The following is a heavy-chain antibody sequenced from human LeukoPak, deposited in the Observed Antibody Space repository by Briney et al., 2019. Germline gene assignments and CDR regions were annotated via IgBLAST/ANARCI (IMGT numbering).Heavy chain of an antibody. CDR3: ATSTVVKYFAWFDP. D-gene: IGHD4-23*01. Sequence: SVKVSCKASGGTFSSYAISWVRQAPGQGLEWMGGIIPIFGTANYAQKFQGRVTITADESTSTAYMELGSLRSEDTAVYYCATSTVVKYFAWFDPWGQGTLVTVSS. V-gene: IGHV1-69*01. J-gene: IGHJ5*02. CDR1: GGTFSSYA. CDR2: IIPIFGTA.